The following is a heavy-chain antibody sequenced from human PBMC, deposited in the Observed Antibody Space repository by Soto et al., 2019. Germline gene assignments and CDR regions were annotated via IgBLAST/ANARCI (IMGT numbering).Heavy chain of an antibody. J-gene: IGHJ6*02. V-gene: IGHV1-69*06. CDR2: IIPIFGTA. D-gene: IGHD3-3*01. CDR3: ARSGQDYDFWSGNYGMDV. Sequence: QVQLVQSGAEVQKPGSSVKVSCKASGGTFSSYAISWVRQAPGQGLEWMGGIIPIFGTANYAQKFQGRVTITADNSTSTAYMELRSLRSEDTAVYYCARSGQDYDFWSGNYGMDVWGQGTTVTVSS. CDR1: GGTFSSYA.